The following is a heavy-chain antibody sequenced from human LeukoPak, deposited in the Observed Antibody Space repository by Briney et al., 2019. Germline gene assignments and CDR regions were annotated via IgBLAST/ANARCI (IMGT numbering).Heavy chain of an antibody. D-gene: IGHD2-15*01. CDR3: AIWLGESCRLFYFDS. CDR2: ISDNGGSP. J-gene: IGHJ4*02. V-gene: IGHV3-23*01. CDR1: GFTFTSDA. Sequence: AGTLTLTCAASGFTFTSDAFSWVRHAQGKGREWVSTISDNGGSPYYTASVKGRFTISIDTSKKKLSLQMKSLRAADTAVYFCAIWLGESCRLFYFDSWGQGTLVTVSS.